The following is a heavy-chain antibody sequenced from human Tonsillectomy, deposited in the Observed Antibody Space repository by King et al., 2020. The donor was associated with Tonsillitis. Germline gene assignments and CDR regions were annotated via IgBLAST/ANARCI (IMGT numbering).Heavy chain of an antibody. CDR2: TYYRSKWYN. D-gene: IGHD1-26*01. V-gene: IGHV6-1*01. Sequence: VQLQQSGPGLVKPSQTLSLTCAISGDSVSSNSAAWAWIRQSPSRGLEWLGRTYYRSKWYNDYAVSVKSRITINPDTSKNQFSLQLNSVTPEDTAVYYCAIDSGSYYHGTYWYFDLWGRGTLVTVSS. CDR1: GDSVSSNSAA. CDR3: AIDSGSYYHGTYWYFDL. J-gene: IGHJ2*01.